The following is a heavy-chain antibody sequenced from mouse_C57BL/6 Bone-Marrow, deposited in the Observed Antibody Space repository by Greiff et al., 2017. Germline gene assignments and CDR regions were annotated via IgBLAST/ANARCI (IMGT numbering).Heavy chain of an antibody. CDR1: GYTFTDYY. CDR3: ARRGFFDD. CDR2: IYPGSGNT. D-gene: IGHD3-1*01. V-gene: IGHV1-76*01. Sequence: LVESGAELVRPGASVKLSCKASGYTFTDYYINWVKQRPGQGLEWIARIYPGSGNTYYNEKFKGKATLTAEKSSSTAYMQLSSLTSEDSAVYFCARRGFFDDWGQGTTLTVSS. J-gene: IGHJ2*01.